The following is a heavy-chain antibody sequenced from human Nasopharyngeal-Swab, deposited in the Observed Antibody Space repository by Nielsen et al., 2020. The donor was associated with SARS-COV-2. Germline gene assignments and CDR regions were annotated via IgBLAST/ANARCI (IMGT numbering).Heavy chain of an antibody. D-gene: IGHD2-21*02. Sequence: GSLKISCAASGFPLSHYYMTWVRQPPGKGLEWVSNIKQDGREQFYADSVKGRFTISRDNAKNSLYLQMDSLRADDTAVYYCARESVVTGMDDATDIWGQGTMVTVS. V-gene: IGHV3-7*04. CDR2: IKQDGREQ. J-gene: IGHJ3*02. CDR3: ARESVVTGMDDATDI. CDR1: GFPLSHYY.